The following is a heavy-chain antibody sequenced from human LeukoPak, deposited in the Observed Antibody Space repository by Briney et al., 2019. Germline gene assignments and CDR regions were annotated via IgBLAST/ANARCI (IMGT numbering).Heavy chain of an antibody. CDR3: ARGGLWGGNYSTSPHY. Sequence: SSETLSLTCAVYGGSFSGYYWNWIRQPPGTGLEWIGQINHSGSTNYNPSLKSRVTISVDTSKNQFSLKLTSVTSADTAVYYCARGGLWGGNYSTSPHYWSHGNLVTVSS. CDR2: INHSGST. J-gene: IGHJ4*01. D-gene: IGHD1-26*01. CDR1: GGSFSGYY. V-gene: IGHV4-34*01.